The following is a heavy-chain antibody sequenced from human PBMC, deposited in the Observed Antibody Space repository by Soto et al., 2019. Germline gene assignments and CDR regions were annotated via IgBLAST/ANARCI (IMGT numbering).Heavy chain of an antibody. CDR3: AAVFSISWFPYYYGMDV. J-gene: IGHJ6*02. CDR1: GFTFTSSA. CDR2: IVVGSGNT. V-gene: IGHV1-58*01. D-gene: IGHD6-13*01. Sequence: SVKVSCKASGFTFTSSAVQWVRQARGQRLEWIGWIVVGSGNTNYAQKFQERVTITRDMSTSTAYMELSSLRSEDTAVYYCAAVFSISWFPYYYGMDVWGQGTTVTVSS.